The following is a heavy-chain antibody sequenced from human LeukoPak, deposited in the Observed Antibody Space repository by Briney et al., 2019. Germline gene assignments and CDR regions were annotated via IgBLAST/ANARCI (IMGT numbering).Heavy chain of an antibody. J-gene: IGHJ4*02. D-gene: IGHD1-26*01. V-gene: IGHV1-2*02. CDR2: IVPNSGGT. CDR1: GYTFTDYY. CDR3: ATLGATSFDY. Sequence: GASVKVSCKTSGYTFTDYYIHWVRQAPGQGLEWMGWIVPNSGGTNYAQKFQGGVTMTRDTSISTAYMELNRLRYDDTAVYYCATLGATSFDYWGQGTLVTVSS.